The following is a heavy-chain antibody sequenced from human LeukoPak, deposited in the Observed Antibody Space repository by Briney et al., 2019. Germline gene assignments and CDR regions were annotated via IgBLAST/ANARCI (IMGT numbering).Heavy chain of an antibody. Sequence: GGSLRLSCAASGFTFSSYAMSWVRQAPGKGLEWVSAISGSGGSTNYADSVKGRFTISRDNSKNTLYLQMNSLRAEDTAVYYCAKWAMGLIVVVPAASDYWGQGTLVTVSS. CDR1: GFTFSSYA. CDR2: ISGSGGST. CDR3: AKWAMGLIVVVPAASDY. V-gene: IGHV3-23*01. J-gene: IGHJ4*02. D-gene: IGHD2-2*01.